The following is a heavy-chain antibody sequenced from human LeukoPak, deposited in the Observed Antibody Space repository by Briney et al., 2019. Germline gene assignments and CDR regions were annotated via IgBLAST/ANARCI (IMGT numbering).Heavy chain of an antibody. CDR3: ARLEWLRSRGFYYYYYMDV. CDR2: IYYSGST. J-gene: IGHJ6*03. D-gene: IGHD5-12*01. V-gene: IGHV4-39*07. Sequence: SETLSLTCTISGGSISSSSYYWGWIRQPPGKGLEWIGSIYYSGSTYYNPSLKSRVTISVDTSKNQFSLKLSSVTAADTAVYYCARLEWLRSRGFYYYYYMDVWGKGTTVTISS. CDR1: GGSISSSSYY.